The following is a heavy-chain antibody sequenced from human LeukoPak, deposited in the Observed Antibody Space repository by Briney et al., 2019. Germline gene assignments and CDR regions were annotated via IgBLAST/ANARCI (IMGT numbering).Heavy chain of an antibody. D-gene: IGHD3-22*01. CDR3: AIDPYYYDSSGYFKDLGMDV. J-gene: IGHJ6*04. V-gene: IGHV3-30*02. CDR2: IRYDGSNE. CDR1: GFSFNTYG. Sequence: PGGSLRLSCAASGFSFNTYGMHWVRQAPGKGLEWVAFIRYDGSNEYYADSVKGRFTISRDNSKNTLYLQMNSLRAEDTAVYYCAIDPYYYDSSGYFKDLGMDVWGKGTTVTVSS.